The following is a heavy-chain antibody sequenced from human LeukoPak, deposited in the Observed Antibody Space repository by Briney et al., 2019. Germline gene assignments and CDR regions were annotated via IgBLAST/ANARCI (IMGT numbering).Heavy chain of an antibody. CDR2: IYHSGST. CDR3: ARAPDGGNYGNNYFDY. J-gene: IGHJ4*02. D-gene: IGHD4-23*01. CDR1: GYSISNDYY. Sequence: PSETLSLTCTVSGYSISNDYYWGWIRQPPGKGLEWIGIIYHSGSTYYNSSLKSRVTISVDTSKNRFSLRLTSVTAADTAVYYCARAPDGGNYGNNYFDYWGQGTLVTVSS. V-gene: IGHV4-38-2*02.